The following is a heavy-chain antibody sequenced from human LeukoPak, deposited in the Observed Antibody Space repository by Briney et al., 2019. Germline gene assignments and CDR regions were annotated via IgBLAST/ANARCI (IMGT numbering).Heavy chain of an antibody. CDR3: ARRAGAYSHPYDY. CDR2: IYSDNT. V-gene: IGHV3-53*01. D-gene: IGHD4/OR15-4a*01. Sequence: GGSLRLSCTVSGFTVSTNSMSWVRQAPGKGLEWVSFIYSDNTHYSDSVKGRFTISRDNSRNTLYLQMNSLRAEDTAVYYCARRAGAYSHPYDYWGQGTLVTVSS. CDR1: GFTVSTNS. J-gene: IGHJ4*02.